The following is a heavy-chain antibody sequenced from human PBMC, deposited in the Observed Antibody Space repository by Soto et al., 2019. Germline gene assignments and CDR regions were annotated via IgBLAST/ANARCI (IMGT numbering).Heavy chain of an antibody. J-gene: IGHJ4*02. Sequence: GGSLRLSCAASGFTFSNAWMSWVRQAPGKGLEWVGRIKSKTDGGTTDYAAPVKGSFTISWDDSKNTLYLQMNSLKTEDTAEYYCTTGTLAPVSSYNVYWDQGTLVTVSS. CDR1: GFTFSNAW. D-gene: IGHD3-10*01. CDR3: TTGTLAPVSSYNVY. V-gene: IGHV3-15*01. CDR2: IKSKTDGGTT.